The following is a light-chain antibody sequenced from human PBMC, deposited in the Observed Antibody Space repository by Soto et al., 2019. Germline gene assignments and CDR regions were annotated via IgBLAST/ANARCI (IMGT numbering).Light chain of an antibody. J-gene: IGKJ4*01. Sequence: EIVMTQSPATLSVSLGERATLSCRASQSVRSNLAWYQQKPGQPPRLLIYGASTRATGIPARFSGSGSGTEFTLTIRSLQSEDFAVYHCQQYDNWPPLTFGGGTKVEIK. CDR3: QQYDNWPPLT. CDR2: GAS. CDR1: QSVRSN. V-gene: IGKV3-15*01.